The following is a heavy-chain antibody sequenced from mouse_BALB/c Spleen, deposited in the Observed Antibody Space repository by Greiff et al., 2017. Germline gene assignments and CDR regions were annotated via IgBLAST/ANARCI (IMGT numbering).Heavy chain of an antibody. CDR3: ARDGNFAY. D-gene: IGHD2-1*01. J-gene: IGHJ3*01. CDR2: IDPSDSET. CDR1: GYTFTSYW. V-gene: IGHV1-69*02. Sequence: QVQLQQPGAELVKPGAPVKLSCKASGYTFTSYWMNWVKQRPGRGLEWIGRIDPSDSETHYNQKFKDKATLTVDKSSSTAYIQLSSLTSEDSAVYYCARDGNFAYWGQGTLVTVSA.